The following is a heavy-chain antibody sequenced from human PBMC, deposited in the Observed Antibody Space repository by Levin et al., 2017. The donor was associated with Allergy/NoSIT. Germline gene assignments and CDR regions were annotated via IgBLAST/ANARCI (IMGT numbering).Heavy chain of an antibody. V-gene: IGHV3-23*01. Sequence: HPGGSLRLSCAASGFTFSTYAISWVRQAPGKGLEWVSAFSRRDTTHYAVSVKGRFTVSRDNSKNTMYLEMNSLRGDDTAVYYCAREMAGTSGWYTVDYWGQGTPVIVSS. CDR1: GFTFSTYA. CDR2: FSRRDTT. J-gene: IGHJ4*02. CDR3: AREMAGTSGWYTVDY. D-gene: IGHD6-19*01.